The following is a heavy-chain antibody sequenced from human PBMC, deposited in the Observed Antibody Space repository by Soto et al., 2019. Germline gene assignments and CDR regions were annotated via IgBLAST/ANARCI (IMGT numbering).Heavy chain of an antibody. CDR3: VKGGWYGSSSRSDR. Sequence: QEQLVESGGDVVQPGGSLRLSCAASGFTLSRQDMHWVRQAPGKGLGWVGVSAYDGIAQYYADSVEGRVTISRDNSKNTLYLQMDSLRLVDTAMYYCVKGGWYGSSSRSDRWGQGTLVAVSS. CDR2: SAYDGIAQ. CDR1: GFTLSRQD. V-gene: IGHV3-30*18. D-gene: IGHD6-6*01. J-gene: IGHJ5*02.